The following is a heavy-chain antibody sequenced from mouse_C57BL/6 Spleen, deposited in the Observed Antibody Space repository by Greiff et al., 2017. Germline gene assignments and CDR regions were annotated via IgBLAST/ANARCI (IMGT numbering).Heavy chain of an antibody. Sequence: EVQLQQSGPELVQPGASVKIPCTASGYTFTDYNMDWVKQSHGKSLEWIGDINPNTGGTIYNQKFKGKATLTVAKSSSTAYMELRSLTSEDTAVYYCAREEGSSPYAMDYWGQGTSVTVSS. CDR2: INPNTGGT. J-gene: IGHJ4*01. V-gene: IGHV1-18*01. CDR1: GYTFTDYN. CDR3: AREEGSSPYAMDY. D-gene: IGHD1-1*01.